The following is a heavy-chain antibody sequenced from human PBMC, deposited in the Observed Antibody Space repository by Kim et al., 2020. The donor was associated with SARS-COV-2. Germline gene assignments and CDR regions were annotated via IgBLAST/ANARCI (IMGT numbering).Heavy chain of an antibody. CDR1: GYTFTGYY. J-gene: IGHJ5*02. D-gene: IGHD2-15*01. CDR3: ARGYCSGGSCYSRKNWFDP. CDR2: INPNSGGT. Sequence: ASVKVSCKASGYTFTGYYMHWVRQAPGQGLEWMGWINPNSGGTNYAQKFQGRVTMTRDTSISTAYMELSRLRSDDTAVYYCARGYCSGGSCYSRKNWFDPWGQGTLVTVSS. V-gene: IGHV1-2*02.